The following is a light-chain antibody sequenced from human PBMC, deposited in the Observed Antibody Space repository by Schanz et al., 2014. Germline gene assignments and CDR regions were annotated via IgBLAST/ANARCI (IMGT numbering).Light chain of an antibody. CDR2: EVT. J-gene: IGLJ2*01. CDR3: SSYAGSTRWRV. CDR1: SSDVGSYNL. Sequence: QSALTQPASVSGSPGQSITISCTGTSSDVGSYNLVSWYQQHPGKAPKLMIYEVTKRPSGVPDRFSGSKSGNTASLTVSGLQAEDEADYYCSSYAGSTRWRVFGGGPPLTVL. V-gene: IGLV2-14*02.